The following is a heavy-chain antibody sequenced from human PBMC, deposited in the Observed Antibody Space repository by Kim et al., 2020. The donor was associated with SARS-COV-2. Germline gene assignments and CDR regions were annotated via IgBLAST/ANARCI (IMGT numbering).Heavy chain of an antibody. D-gene: IGHD6-13*01. CDR1: GFTFSSYA. CDR3: ARDHGYMDWFDP. Sequence: GGSLRLSCAASGFTFSSYAMHWVRQAPGKGLEWVAVISYDGSNKYYADSVKGRFTISRDNSKNTLYLQMNSLRAEDTAVYYCARDHGYMDWFDPWGQGTLVTVSS. J-gene: IGHJ5*02. CDR2: ISYDGSNK. V-gene: IGHV3-30*04.